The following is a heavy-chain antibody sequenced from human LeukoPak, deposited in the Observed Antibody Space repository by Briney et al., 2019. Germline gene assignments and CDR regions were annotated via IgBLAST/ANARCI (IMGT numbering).Heavy chain of an antibody. J-gene: IGHJ6*02. CDR2: ISYDGSSE. Sequence: GGSLRLSCAVSGFTFGNYGMHWVRQASGKGLEWVALISYDGSSEYYAGSVKGRFTISRDNSKITVYLQMNSLKAEDTAVYYCAKELYNYGDYGAEGLDVGGQGTTVTVS. CDR1: GFTFGNYG. D-gene: IGHD4-17*01. V-gene: IGHV3-30*18. CDR3: AKELYNYGDYGAEGLDV.